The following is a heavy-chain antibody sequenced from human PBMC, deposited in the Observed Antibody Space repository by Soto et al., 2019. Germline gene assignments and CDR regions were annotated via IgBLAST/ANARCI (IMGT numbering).Heavy chain of an antibody. CDR3: ARGPRVSSTGTGAH. CDR1: GFTFSAYW. D-gene: IGHD1-1*01. J-gene: IGHJ4*02. CDR2: ISDDGSTA. V-gene: IGHV3-74*01. Sequence: GSLRLSCAVSGFTFSAYWMHWVRQVPGKGLTWVSRISDDGSTATYADSVKGRFVISRDNAKNSLYLEMNTLRVDDSGLYYCARGPRVSSTGTGAHWGRGTLVTVSS.